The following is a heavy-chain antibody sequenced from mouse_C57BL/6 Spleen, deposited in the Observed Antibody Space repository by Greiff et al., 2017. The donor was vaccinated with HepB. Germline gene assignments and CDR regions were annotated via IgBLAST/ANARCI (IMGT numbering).Heavy chain of an antibody. J-gene: IGHJ3*01. CDR1: GYTFTSYW. D-gene: IGHD2-4*01. CDR3: ARRDYDVAY. Sequence: QVQLQQPGAELVKPGASVKLSCKASGYTFTSYWMQWVKQRPGQGLEWIGEIDPSDSYTNYNQKFKGKATLTVDTSSSTAYIQLSSLTSEDSAVYYCARRDYDVAYWGQGTLVTVSA. V-gene: IGHV1-50*01. CDR2: IDPSDSYT.